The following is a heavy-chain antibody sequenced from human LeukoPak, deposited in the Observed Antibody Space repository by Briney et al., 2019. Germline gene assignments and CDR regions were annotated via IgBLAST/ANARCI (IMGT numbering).Heavy chain of an antibody. CDR1: GFTFSTYC. D-gene: IGHD5-12*01. CDR3: ARASGYGAIDY. CDR2: IKQDGSEK. J-gene: IGHJ4*02. Sequence: PGGSLRLSCAASGFTFSTYCMSWVRQAPGKGLEWVANIKQDGSEKYYVDSVKGRFTISRDNAKNSLYLQMNSLRAEDTAVYYCARASGYGAIDYWGQGTLVTVSS. V-gene: IGHV3-7*03.